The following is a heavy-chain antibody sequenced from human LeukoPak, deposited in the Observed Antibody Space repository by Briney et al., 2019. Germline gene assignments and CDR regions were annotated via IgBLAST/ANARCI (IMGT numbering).Heavy chain of an antibody. V-gene: IGHV4-59*01. CDR3: ARVVPAAMDASGWYDY. CDR1: GGSISSYY. D-gene: IGHD2-2*01. CDR2: IYYSGST. J-gene: IGHJ4*02. Sequence: SETLSLTCTVSGGSISSYYWSWIRQPPGKGLEWIGYIYYSGSTNYNPSLKSRVTISVDTSKNQFPLKLSSVTAADTAVYYCARVVPAAMDASGWYDYWGQGTLVTVSS.